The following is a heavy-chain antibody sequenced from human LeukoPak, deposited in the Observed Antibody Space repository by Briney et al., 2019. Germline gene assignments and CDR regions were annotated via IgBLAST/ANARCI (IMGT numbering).Heavy chain of an antibody. CDR2: ISYDGSNK. D-gene: IGHD2-8*01. V-gene: IGHV3-30*03. Sequence: GGSLRLSCAASGFTFSSYGMHWVRQAPGKGLEWVAVISYDGSNKYYADSVKGRFTISRDNSKNTLYLQMNSLRAEDTAVYYCARDVDCTNDGCPQSGLAYWGQGALVTVSS. CDR3: ARDVDCTNDGCPQSGLAY. J-gene: IGHJ4*02. CDR1: GFTFSSYG.